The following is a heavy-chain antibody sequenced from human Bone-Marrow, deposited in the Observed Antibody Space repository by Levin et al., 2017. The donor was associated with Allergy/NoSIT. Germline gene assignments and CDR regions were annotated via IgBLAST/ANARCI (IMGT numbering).Heavy chain of an antibody. J-gene: IGHJ2*01. V-gene: IGHV3-64D*06. CDR1: GFTFSADA. Sequence: WGSLRIEGEEAGFTFSADAMHWVRQAPGKGLEPISHINNNGGNTYFSSSFKGRFTISRDNSKNTLYLQMSSLRAEDTAVYYCVRDHSSGGSGWYFDLWGRGTLVTVSS. CDR2: INNNGGNT. D-gene: IGHD6-19*01. CDR3: VRDHSSGGSGWYFDL.